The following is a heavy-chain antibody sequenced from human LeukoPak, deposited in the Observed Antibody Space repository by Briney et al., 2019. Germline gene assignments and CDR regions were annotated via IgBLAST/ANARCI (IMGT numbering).Heavy chain of an antibody. CDR1: GGSFSGYY. D-gene: IGHD6-19*01. Sequence: PSETLSLTCAVYGGSFSGYYWSWIRQPPGKGLEWIGEINHSGSTNYNPSLKSRVTISVDTSKNQFSLKLSSVTAADTAVYYCARMHVRQWLNWGQGTLVTVSS. CDR3: ARMHVRQWLN. J-gene: IGHJ4*02. V-gene: IGHV4-34*01. CDR2: INHSGST.